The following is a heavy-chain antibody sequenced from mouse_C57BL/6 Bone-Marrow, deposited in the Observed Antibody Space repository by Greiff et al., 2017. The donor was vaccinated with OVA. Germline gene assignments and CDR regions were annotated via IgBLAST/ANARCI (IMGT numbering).Heavy chain of an antibody. CDR2: ISDGGSYT. D-gene: IGHD1-3*01. V-gene: IGHV5-4*01. Sequence: EVHLVESGGGLVKPGGSLKLSCAASGFTFSSYAMSWVRQTPEKRLEWVATISDGGSYTYYPDNVKGRFTISRDNAKNNLYLQMSHLKSEDTAMYYCARDKSNYFDYWGQGTTLTVSS. CDR1: GFTFSSYA. CDR3: ARDKSNYFDY. J-gene: IGHJ2*01.